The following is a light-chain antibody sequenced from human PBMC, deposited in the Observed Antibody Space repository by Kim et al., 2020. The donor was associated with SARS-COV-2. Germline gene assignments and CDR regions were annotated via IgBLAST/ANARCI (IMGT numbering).Light chain of an antibody. V-gene: IGLV9-49*01. CDR2: VGTGGIVG. CDR3: GADHGSGSNFLRV. CDR1: SGYSNYK. Sequence: CPLSSGYSNYKVDWYQQRPGKGPRFVMRVGTGGIVGSKGDGIPDRFSVLGSGLNRYLTIKNIQEEDESDYHCGADHGSGSNFLRVFGGGTQLTVL. J-gene: IGLJ3*02.